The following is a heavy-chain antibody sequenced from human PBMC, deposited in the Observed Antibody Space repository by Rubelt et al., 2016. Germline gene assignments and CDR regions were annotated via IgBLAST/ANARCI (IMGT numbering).Heavy chain of an antibody. J-gene: IGHJ3*02. V-gene: IGHV5-51*01. CDR1: GYSFTSYW. D-gene: IGHD3-22*01. CDR3: ARQQDYYDSSGTDAFAI. CDR2: IYPGDSDT. Sequence: EVQLVQSGAEVKKPGESLKISCKGSGYSFTSYWIGWVRQMPGKGLEWMGIIYPGDSDTRYSPSFQAQVPISGDKSTSTAYLQWSRLKASDTAFYYLARQQDYYDSSGTDAFAIWGQGTMVTVSS.